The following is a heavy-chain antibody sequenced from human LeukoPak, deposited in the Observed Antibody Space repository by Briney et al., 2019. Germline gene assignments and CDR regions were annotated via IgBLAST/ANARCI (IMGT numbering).Heavy chain of an antibody. J-gene: IGHJ4*02. V-gene: IGHV3-7*03. CDR1: GFTFSSYW. D-gene: IGHD7-27*01. Sequence: QPGGSLRLSCAASGFTFSSYWMSWVRQVPGKGLEWVANITHDGSEKNYVGSVKGRFTISRDNAKNSLYLQMKSLRAEDTAVYYCARDDNWGSDSWGQGTLVTVSS. CDR2: ITHDGSEK. CDR3: ARDDNWGSDS.